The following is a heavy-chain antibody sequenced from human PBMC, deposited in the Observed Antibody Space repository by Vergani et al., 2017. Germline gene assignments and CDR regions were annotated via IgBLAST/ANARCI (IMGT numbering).Heavy chain of an antibody. D-gene: IGHD2-8*02. CDR2: IYYSGST. J-gene: IGHJ6*02. Sequence: QVQLQESGPGLVKPSETLCLTCTGSGGTISRYYWSWIRQPPGKGLEWIGYIYYSGSTNYNPSLKSRVTISVDTSKNQFPLKLSSVTAADTAVYYCARVGRVVSWGQGTTVTVSS. V-gene: IGHV4-59*01. CDR1: GGTISRYY. CDR3: ARVGRVVS.